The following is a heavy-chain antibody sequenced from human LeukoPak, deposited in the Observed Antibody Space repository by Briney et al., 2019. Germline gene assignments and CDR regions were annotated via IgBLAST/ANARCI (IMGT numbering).Heavy chain of an antibody. CDR1: GGTFSSYA. CDR3: ARLRGPIAAAPMDV. D-gene: IGHD6-13*01. Sequence: GASVKVSCKASGGTFSSYAISWVRQAPGQGLEWMGGIIPIFGTANYAQKFQGRVTITTDESTSTAYMELSSLRSEDTAVYYCARLRGPIAAAPMDVWGKGTTVTVPS. CDR2: IIPIFGTA. J-gene: IGHJ6*04. V-gene: IGHV1-69*05.